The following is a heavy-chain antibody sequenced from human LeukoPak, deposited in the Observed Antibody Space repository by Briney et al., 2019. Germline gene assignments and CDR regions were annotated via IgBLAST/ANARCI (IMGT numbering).Heavy chain of an antibody. J-gene: IGHJ6*02. D-gene: IGHD3-10*01. CDR1: GFTFSSYA. Sequence: GGSLRLSCAASGFTFSSYAMSWVRQAPGKGLEWVSAISGSGGSTYYADSVKGRFTISRDNSKNTLYLQMNSLRAEDTAVYYCASITMVRGVIRRDYYYGMDVWGQGTTVTVSS. V-gene: IGHV3-23*01. CDR3: ASITMVRGVIRRDYYYGMDV. CDR2: ISGSGGST.